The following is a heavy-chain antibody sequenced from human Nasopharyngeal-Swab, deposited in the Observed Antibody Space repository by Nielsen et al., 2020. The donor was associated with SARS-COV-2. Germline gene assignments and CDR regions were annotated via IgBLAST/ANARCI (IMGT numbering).Heavy chain of an antibody. Sequence: GGSLRLSCAASGFTFSTYNMNWVRQAPGKGLEWVSSISSSTNFIYYADSVRGRFTIFRDNAKNSLYLQMDSLRSEDTAVYYCAREAHDYSNYRRGTEWFDPWGQGTLVTVSS. J-gene: IGHJ5*02. D-gene: IGHD4-11*01. V-gene: IGHV3-21*01. CDR1: GFTFSTYN. CDR2: ISSSTNFI. CDR3: AREAHDYSNYRRGTEWFDP.